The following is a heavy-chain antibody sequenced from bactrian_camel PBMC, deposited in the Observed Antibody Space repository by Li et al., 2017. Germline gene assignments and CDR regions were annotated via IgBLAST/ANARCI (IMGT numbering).Heavy chain of an antibody. V-gene: IGHV3-2*01. CDR1: IVPFSNYW. Sequence: HVQLVESGGGFVRAGESLRLSCVSTIVPFSNYWMSWIRQAPGKRLEWLSSIYNRDDTARYSDSVKGRFTISRDDNKKVLFLEMDSLKPEDGGTYYCAAAWVGNLVGPVGPVFVTAAPRGWFSTGAAGPRSPSP. CDR3: AAAWVGNLVGPVGPVFVTAAPRGWFST. CDR2: IYNRDDTA. J-gene: IGHJ4*01. D-gene: IGHD2*01.